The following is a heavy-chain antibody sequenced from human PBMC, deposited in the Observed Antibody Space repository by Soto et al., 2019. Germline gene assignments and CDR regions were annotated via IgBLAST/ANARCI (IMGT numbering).Heavy chain of an antibody. J-gene: IGHJ3*02. D-gene: IGHD3-3*01. CDR3: ARRGWARFLEWLRDAFDI. V-gene: IGHV4-34*01. Sequence: QVQLQQWGAGLLKPSETLSLTCAVYGGYFSGYYWSWIRQPPGKGLEWIGEINHSGSTNYNPSLKSRVTISVDTCKNQFSLKLSSVTAADTAVYYCARRGWARFLEWLRDAFDIWGQGTMVTVSS. CDR1: GGYFSGYY. CDR2: INHSGST.